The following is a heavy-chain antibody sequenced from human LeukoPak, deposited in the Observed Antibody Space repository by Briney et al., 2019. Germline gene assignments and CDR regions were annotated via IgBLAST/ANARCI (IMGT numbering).Heavy chain of an antibody. J-gene: IGHJ6*03. Sequence: GESLKISFQASGYSFTDYWIGWVRQMPGKGLEWMGIIYPRDSHTIYSPSFQGQVTVSADKSITTSYLQWSSLKASDTAIYYCTRVDFYYYYMDFWGKGTTVSVSS. CDR1: GYSFTDYW. V-gene: IGHV5-51*01. CDR2: IYPRDSHT. CDR3: TRVDFYYYYMDF.